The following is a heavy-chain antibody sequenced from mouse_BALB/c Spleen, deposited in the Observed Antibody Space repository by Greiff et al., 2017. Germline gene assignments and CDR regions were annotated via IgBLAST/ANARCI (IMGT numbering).Heavy chain of an antibody. D-gene: IGHD2-3*01. CDR3: AREYGYYKYFDV. CDR2: IWGDGST. CDR1: GFSLPGYG. Sequence: QVQLKESGPGLVAPSQSLSITCTVSGFSLPGYGVNWVRQPPGKGLEWLGMIWGDGSTNYNSALKSRLSISKDNSTSQVFLQMNSLPTDDTARYYCAREYGYYKYFDVWGAGTTVTVSS. J-gene: IGHJ1*01. V-gene: IGHV2-6-7*01.